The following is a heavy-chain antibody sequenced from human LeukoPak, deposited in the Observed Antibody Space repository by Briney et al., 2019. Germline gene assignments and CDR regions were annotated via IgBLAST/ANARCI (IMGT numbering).Heavy chain of an antibody. J-gene: IGHJ4*02. CDR3: AKGLKYSSSSGFDY. V-gene: IGHV3-43*01. CDR1: GFTFYDYT. Sequence: GGSLRLSCAASGFTFYDYTMHWVRQAPGKGLEWVSLISWDGGSTYYADSVKGRFTISRDNSKNSLYLQMNSLRTEDTALYYCAKGLKYSSSSGFDYWGQGTLVTVSS. D-gene: IGHD6-6*01. CDR2: ISWDGGST.